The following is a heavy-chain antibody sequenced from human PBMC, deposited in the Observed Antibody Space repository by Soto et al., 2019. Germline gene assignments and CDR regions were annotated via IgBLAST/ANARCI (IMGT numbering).Heavy chain of an antibody. CDR3: AKAGYYGSSGYYYPT. Sequence: GGSLRLSCAASGFTFSSYAMSWVRQAPGKGLEWVSAISGSGGSTYYADSVKGRFTISRDNSKNTLYLQMNSLRAEDTAVYYCAKAGYYGSSGYYYPTWGQGTLVTVSS. CDR2: ISGSGGST. D-gene: IGHD3-22*01. V-gene: IGHV3-23*01. CDR1: GFTFSSYA. J-gene: IGHJ5*02.